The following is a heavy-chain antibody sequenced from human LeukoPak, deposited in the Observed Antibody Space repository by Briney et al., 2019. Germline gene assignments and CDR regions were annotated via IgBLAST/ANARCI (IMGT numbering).Heavy chain of an antibody. V-gene: IGHV1-2*02. Sequence: EASVKVSCKASGYTFTGYYMHWVRQAPGQGLEWMGWINPNSGGTNYAQKFQGRVTMTRDTSISTAYMELSRLRSDDTAVYYCARDAGEVSLDYYMDVWGKGTTVTVSS. CDR2: INPNSGGT. J-gene: IGHJ6*03. CDR1: GYTFTGYY. D-gene: IGHD3-10*01. CDR3: ARDAGEVSLDYYMDV.